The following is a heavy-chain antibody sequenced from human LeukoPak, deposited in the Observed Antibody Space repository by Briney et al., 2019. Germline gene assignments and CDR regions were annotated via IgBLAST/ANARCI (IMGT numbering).Heavy chain of an antibody. CDR3: ARDEHEKWFGFGY. J-gene: IGHJ4*02. V-gene: IGHV1-2*06. D-gene: IGHD3-22*01. Sequence: GGSLRLSCAASGYTFTGYYMHWVRQAPGQGLEWMGRINPNSGGTNYAQKFQGRVTMTRDTSISTAYMELSRLRSDDTAVYYCARDEHEKWFGFGYWGQGTLVTVSS. CDR1: GYTFTGYY. CDR2: INPNSGGT.